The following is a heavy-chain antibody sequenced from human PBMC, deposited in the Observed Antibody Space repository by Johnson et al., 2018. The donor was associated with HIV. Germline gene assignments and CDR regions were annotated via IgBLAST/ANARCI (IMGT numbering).Heavy chain of an antibody. V-gene: IGHV3-30*18. D-gene: IGHD3-3*02. J-gene: IGHJ3*02. CDR3: AKNQEVSREDAFDI. CDR1: GFTFSSFG. CDR2: ISYDGNNK. Sequence: QVQLVESGGGVVQPGRSLRLSCAASGFTFSSFGMHWVRQAPGKGLEWVAVISYDGNNKYYADSVKGPFTISRDNSKNTLYLQMNSLRPEDTAVYYCAKNQEVSREDAFDIWGQGTMVTVSS.